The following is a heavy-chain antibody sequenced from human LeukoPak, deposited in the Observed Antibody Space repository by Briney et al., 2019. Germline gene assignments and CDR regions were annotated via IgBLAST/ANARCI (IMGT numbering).Heavy chain of an antibody. V-gene: IGHV4-4*02. J-gene: IGHJ4*02. D-gene: IGHD2-8*01. CDR2: ISLSGLT. CDR1: GGSITSTNW. CDR3: SRENGALSPFGY. Sequence: SGTLSLNCGDSGGSITSTNWWSWVRQPPGQGLEWIGEISLSGLTNYNPSLKSRVTMALDKSKNHLSLNLTSVTAADTAVYYCSRENGALSPFGYWGQGSLVTVPS.